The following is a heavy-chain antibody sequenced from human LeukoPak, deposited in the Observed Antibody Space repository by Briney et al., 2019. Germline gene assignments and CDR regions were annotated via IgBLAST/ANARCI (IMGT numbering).Heavy chain of an antibody. D-gene: IGHD3-22*01. V-gene: IGHV3-7*03. J-gene: IGHJ4*02. Sequence: PGGSLRLSCAAAGLSFSSLHMSWVRQAPGKGLEWVANIKQDGSEKYYVDSVKGRFTISRDNAKNSLYLQVMSLRAEDTAFYYCVREGYDSSGYPDYWGQGTLVTVSS. CDR3: VREGYDSSGYPDY. CDR1: GLSFSSLH. CDR2: IKQDGSEK.